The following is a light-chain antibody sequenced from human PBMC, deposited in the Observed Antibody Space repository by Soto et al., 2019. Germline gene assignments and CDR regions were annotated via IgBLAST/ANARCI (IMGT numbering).Light chain of an antibody. CDR1: SSDVGGYNY. J-gene: IGLJ1*01. Sequence: QSALTQPRSVSGSPGQSVPISCTGTSSDVGGYNYVSWYQQHPGKAPTLMIYDVTTRPSGVPDRFSGSKSGNTASLTISGLQAEDEADYYCSSHAGSSVVFGTGTKVTVL. V-gene: IGLV2-11*01. CDR3: SSHAGSSVV. CDR2: DVT.